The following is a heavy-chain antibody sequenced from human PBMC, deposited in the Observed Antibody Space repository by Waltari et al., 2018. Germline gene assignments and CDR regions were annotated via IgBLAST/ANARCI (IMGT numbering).Heavy chain of an antibody. CDR3: ARGRREYYDSSGYLGPVFSY. Sequence: QVQLQQWGAGLLKPSETLSLTCAVYGGSCSGYSWSWTREPPGTGLEWIGEIHHSGSTNYNPSLKSRVTISVDTSKNQFSLKLSSVTAADTTVYYCARGRREYYDSSGYLGPVFSYWGQGTLVTVSS. CDR2: IHHSGST. V-gene: IGHV4-34*01. D-gene: IGHD3-22*01. J-gene: IGHJ4*02. CDR1: GGSCSGYS.